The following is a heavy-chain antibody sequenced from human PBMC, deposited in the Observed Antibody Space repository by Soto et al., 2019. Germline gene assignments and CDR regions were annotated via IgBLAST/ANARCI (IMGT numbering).Heavy chain of an antibody. Sequence: PSETLSLTCAVYGGSFIGYYWSWIRQPPWKGLEWIGEINHSGSTNYNPSLKSRVTISVDTSKNQFSLKLSSVTAADTAVYYCARGVGINYYGSGSYRPPYYYYGMDIWGQGTTVT. J-gene: IGHJ6*02. CDR3: ARGVGINYYGSGSYRPPYYYYGMDI. V-gene: IGHV4-34*01. CDR1: GGSFIGYY. CDR2: INHSGST. D-gene: IGHD3-10*01.